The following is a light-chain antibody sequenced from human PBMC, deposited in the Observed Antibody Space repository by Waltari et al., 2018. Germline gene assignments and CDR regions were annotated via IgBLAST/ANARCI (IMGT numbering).Light chain of an antibody. CDR1: GSNIAAGYD. J-gene: IGLJ2*01. V-gene: IGLV1-40*01. CDR3: QSYDTTLSVV. CDR2: GVN. Sequence: QSVLTQPPSVSGAPGQRVPISCPGSGSNIAAGYDVPWYRPLPGTAPTLLIYGVNTRPPGVSDRFSGSQFDTSASLAIAGLQADDEADYYCQSYDTTLSVVFGGGTKLTVL.